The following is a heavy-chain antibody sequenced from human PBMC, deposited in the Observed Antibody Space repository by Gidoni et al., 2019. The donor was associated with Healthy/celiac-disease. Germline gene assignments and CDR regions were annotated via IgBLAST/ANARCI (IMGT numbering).Heavy chain of an antibody. J-gene: IGHJ5*02. D-gene: IGHD3-10*01. Sequence: QVQLVESGGGVVQPGSSLRLSCAASGFTFSSYAMHWVRQAPGKGLAWVAVISYDGSNKYYADSVKGRFTISRDNSKNTLYLQMNSLRAEDTAVYYCARDPRYYYGSGKWFGWFDPWGQGTLVTVSS. CDR3: ARDPRYYYGSGKWFGWFDP. V-gene: IGHV3-30*04. CDR2: ISYDGSNK. CDR1: GFTFSSYA.